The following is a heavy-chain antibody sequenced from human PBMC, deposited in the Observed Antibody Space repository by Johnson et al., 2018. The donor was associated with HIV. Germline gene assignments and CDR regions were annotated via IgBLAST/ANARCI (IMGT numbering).Heavy chain of an antibody. Sequence: VQLVESGGGLVQSGGSLRLSCAASGFTFSSYGMSWVRQAPGKGLEWVSGVTGTGGDTYYAESVKGRFTISRDNSKNTLYLQMNKLRAEDTAVYFCASQVRGLRLGVDAFDIWGQGTMVTVSS. CDR3: ASQVRGLRLGVDAFDI. CDR1: GFTFSSYG. CDR2: VTGTGGDT. D-gene: IGHD3-16*01. V-gene: IGHV3-23*04. J-gene: IGHJ3*02.